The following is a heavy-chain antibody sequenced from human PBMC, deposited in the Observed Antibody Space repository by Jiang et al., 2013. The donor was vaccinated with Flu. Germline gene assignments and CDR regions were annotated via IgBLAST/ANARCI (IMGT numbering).Heavy chain of an antibody. J-gene: IGHJ4*02. D-gene: IGHD6-6*01. Sequence: QLLESGGGLVQPGRSLRLSCAASGFTFDDYAMHWVRQAPGKGLEWVSGISWNSGSIGYADSVKGRFTISRDNAKNSLYLQMNSLRAEDTALYYCAKGLLSYSSSSPGFDYWGQGTLVTVSS. CDR1: GFTFDDYA. CDR3: AKGLLSYSSSSPGFDY. CDR2: ISWNSGSI. V-gene: IGHV3-9*01.